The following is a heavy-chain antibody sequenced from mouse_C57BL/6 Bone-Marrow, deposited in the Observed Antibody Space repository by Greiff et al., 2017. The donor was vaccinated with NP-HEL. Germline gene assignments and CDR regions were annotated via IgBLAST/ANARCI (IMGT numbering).Heavy chain of an antibody. Sequence: VQLKQSGPGLVAPSQSLSITCTVSEFSLTSYAISWVRQPPGKGLEWLGVIWTGGGTNYNSALKSRLSISKDNSKSQVFLKMNSLQTDDTARYYCARNYYYGSSSYYFDYWGQGTTLTVSS. CDR3: ARNYYYGSSSYYFDY. CDR2: IWTGGGT. CDR1: EFSLTSYA. D-gene: IGHD1-1*01. J-gene: IGHJ2*01. V-gene: IGHV2-9-1*01.